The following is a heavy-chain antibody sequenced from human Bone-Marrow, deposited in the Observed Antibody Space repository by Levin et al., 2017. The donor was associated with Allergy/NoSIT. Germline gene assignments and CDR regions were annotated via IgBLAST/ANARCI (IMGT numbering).Heavy chain of an antibody. D-gene: IGHD3-16*01. V-gene: IGHV2-5*02. CDR1: GFSVTTTGVC. J-gene: IGHJ6*02. Sequence: SGPTLVKPTQTLTLTCTLSGFSVTTTGVCVAWIRQPPGKALEWLALICWDDDKRYSPSLKTRLTITMDTSKNQVDLTVTNMDPDDTGTYYCAHARLGERGTLDPYHYYGMDVWGQGATVTVS. CDR3: AHARLGERGTLDPYHYYGMDV. CDR2: ICWDDDK.